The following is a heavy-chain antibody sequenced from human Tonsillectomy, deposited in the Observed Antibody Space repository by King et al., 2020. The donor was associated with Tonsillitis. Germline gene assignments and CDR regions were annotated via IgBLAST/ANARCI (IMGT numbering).Heavy chain of an antibody. J-gene: IGHJ4*02. CDR3: AKGDTIFQFDY. Sequence: GQLVQSGAEVKKPGESLKISCEGSGYRFTTSWIGWVRQMPGNGLEWLGIIYPGDSDTRYNPSFQGQVTISADKSISTAYLQWSSLKASDTAMFYCAKGDTIFQFDYWGQGTLVTVSS. D-gene: IGHD3-3*01. V-gene: IGHV5-51*03. CDR1: GYRFTTSW. CDR2: IYPGDSDT.